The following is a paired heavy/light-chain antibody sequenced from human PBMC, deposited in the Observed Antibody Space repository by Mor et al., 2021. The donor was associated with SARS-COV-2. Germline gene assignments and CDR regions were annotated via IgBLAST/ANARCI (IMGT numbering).Light chain of an antibody. CDR1: QSVSSSY. CDR2: GAS. J-gene: IGKJ4*01. V-gene: IGKV3-20*01. Sequence: EIVLTQSPGTLSLSPGERATLSCRASQSVSSSYLAWYQQKPGQAPRLLIYGASSRATGIPDRFSGSGSGTDFTLTISRLEPEDFAVYYCQQYGSSPLFGGGTKVEIK. CDR3: QQYGSSPL.
Heavy chain of an antibody. CDR2: ISSSSSYI. J-gene: IGHJ6*03. CDR3: ASQGSTVTSSWAYYYYMDV. Sequence: EVQLVESGGGLVKPGGSLRLSCAASGFTFSSYSMNWVRQAPGKGLEWVSSISSSSSYIYYADSVKGRFTISRDNAKNSLYLQMNSLRAEDTAVYYCASQGSTVTSSWAYYYYMDVWGKGTTVTVSS. V-gene: IGHV3-21*01. D-gene: IGHD4-17*01. CDR1: GFTFSSYS.